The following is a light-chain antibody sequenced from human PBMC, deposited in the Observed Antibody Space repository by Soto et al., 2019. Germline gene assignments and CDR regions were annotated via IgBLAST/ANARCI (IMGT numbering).Light chain of an antibody. CDR2: DVS. Sequence: QSALTQPRSVSGSPGQSVTFSCTGTSSDVGGYNYVSWYQQHPGKAPKLMIYDVSRRPSGVPDRFSGSKSGNTASLTISGLQAEDEADYYCYSYAGNYIYVFGSGTKLTVL. CDR3: YSYAGNYIYV. V-gene: IGLV2-11*01. J-gene: IGLJ1*01. CDR1: SSDVGGYNY.